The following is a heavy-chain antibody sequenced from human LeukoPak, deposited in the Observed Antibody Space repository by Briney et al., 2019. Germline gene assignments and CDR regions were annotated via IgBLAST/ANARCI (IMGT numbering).Heavy chain of an antibody. CDR3: ARDSRDYYYYDMDV. CDR1: GFTFSSYG. Sequence: GSLRLSCAASGFTFSSYGMHWVRQAPGKGLEWVAVIWYDGSNKYYADSVKGRFTISRDNSKNTLYLQMNSLRAEDTAAYYCARDSRDYYYYDMDVWGQGTTVTVSS. J-gene: IGHJ6*02. CDR2: IWYDGSNK. V-gene: IGHV3-33*01.